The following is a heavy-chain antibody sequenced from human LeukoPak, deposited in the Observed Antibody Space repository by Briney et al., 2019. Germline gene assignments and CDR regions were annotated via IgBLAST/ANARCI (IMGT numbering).Heavy chain of an antibody. V-gene: IGHV3-23*01. CDR2: ISGSGDST. J-gene: IGHJ4*02. CDR3: AKVRAPSGWFNSDY. Sequence: PGGSLRLSCAASGFTFSNYVMSWVRQALGKGLEWVSGISGSGDSTYYADSVKGRFTISRDNSKNTLYLQMNSLRVEDTAAYYCAKVRAPSGWFNSDYWGQGTLVTVSS. D-gene: IGHD6-19*01. CDR1: GFTFSNYV.